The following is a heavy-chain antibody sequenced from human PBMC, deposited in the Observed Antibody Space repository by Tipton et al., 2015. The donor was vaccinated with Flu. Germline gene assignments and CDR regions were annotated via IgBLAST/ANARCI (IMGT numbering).Heavy chain of an antibody. J-gene: IGHJ4*02. V-gene: IGHV4-38-2*02. CDR3: ARDRWEYSSGFDS. D-gene: IGHD6-19*01. CDR1: GDSISSDYY. CDR2: VARTGDT. Sequence: TLSLTCAVSGDSISSDYYWAWIRQFPGKGLEWIGTVARTGDTIYNPSLKSRVTISVDTSKNQFSLKLTSVTAADTAVYYCARDRWEYSSGFDSWGQGTLVTVSP.